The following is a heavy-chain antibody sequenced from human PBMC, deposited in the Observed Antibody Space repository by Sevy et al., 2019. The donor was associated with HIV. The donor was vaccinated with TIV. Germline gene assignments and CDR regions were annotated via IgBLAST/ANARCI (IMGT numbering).Heavy chain of an antibody. V-gene: IGHV3-9*01. CDR2: ISWKSGAI. Sequence: GGSLRLSCAASEFTFSDYAMHWVRQVPGKGLEWVSGISWKSGAIGYADSVQGRFTISRDNAKSSLYLQMNSLRVADTALYYCARALGYCVVNTCYGGSEYAFDFWGQGTMVTVSS. J-gene: IGHJ3*01. CDR3: ARALGYCVVNTCYGGSEYAFDF. D-gene: IGHD2-2*01. CDR1: EFTFSDYA.